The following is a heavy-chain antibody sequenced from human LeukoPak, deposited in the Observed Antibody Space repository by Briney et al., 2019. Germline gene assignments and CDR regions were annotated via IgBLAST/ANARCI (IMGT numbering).Heavy chain of an antibody. CDR2: IWYDGSNK. J-gene: IGHJ6*03. Sequence: PGRSLRLSCAASGFTFSSYGMHWVRQAPGKGLEWVAVIWYDGSNKYYADSVKGRFTISRDNSKNTLYLQMNSLRAEDTAVYYCARAAPDYGDAIYYYYYYMDVWGKGTTVTVSS. CDR1: GFTFSSYG. D-gene: IGHD4-17*01. CDR3: ARAAPDYGDAIYYYYYYMDV. V-gene: IGHV3-33*01.